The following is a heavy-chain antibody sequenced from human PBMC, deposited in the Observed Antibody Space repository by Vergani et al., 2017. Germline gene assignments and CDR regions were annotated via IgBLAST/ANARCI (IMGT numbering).Heavy chain of an antibody. CDR1: GGSFSGYY. CDR3: ARRRGISLAVWGMDV. CDR2: INQSGST. Sequence: QVQLQQWGAGLLKPSETLSLTCAVYGGSFSGYYWSWIRQPPGKGLEWIGEINQSGSTNYNPSLKSRVTISVDTYKNQFSLKLSSVTAADTAVYYCARRRGISLAVWGMDVWGQGTTVTVSS. D-gene: IGHD2-15*01. V-gene: IGHV4-34*01. J-gene: IGHJ6*02.